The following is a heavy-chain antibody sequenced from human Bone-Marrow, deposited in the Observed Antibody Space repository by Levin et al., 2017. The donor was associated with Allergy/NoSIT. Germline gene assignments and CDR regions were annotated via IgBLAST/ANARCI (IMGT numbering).Heavy chain of an antibody. CDR3: TRLITAPGDTEDY. J-gene: IGHJ4*02. V-gene: IGHV3-73*01. D-gene: IGHD3-16*01. Sequence: LSLTCAASGFRFSDSVINWVRQASGKGLEWVARIRNKANNYATIYAASVEGRFTISRDDSKNTAYLQMNSLKIEDTAMYFCTRLITAPGDTEDYWGQGTLVTVSS. CDR2: IRNKANNYAT. CDR1: GFRFSDSV.